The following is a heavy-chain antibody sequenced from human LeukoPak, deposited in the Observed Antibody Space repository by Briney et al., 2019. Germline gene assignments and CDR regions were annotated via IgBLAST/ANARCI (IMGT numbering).Heavy chain of an antibody. D-gene: IGHD2-21*02. CDR3: AKDSYCGGDCYRYFDY. J-gene: IGHJ4*02. CDR1: GFTFRSSE. CDR2: ISSVGTTT. Sequence: GGSLRLSCGASGFTFRSSEMNWVRQAPGKGLEWVSYISSVGTTTFYADSVKGRFTMSRDNSKNTLYLQMNSLRAEDTAVYYCAKDSYCGGDCYRYFDYWGQGTLVTVSS. V-gene: IGHV3-48*03.